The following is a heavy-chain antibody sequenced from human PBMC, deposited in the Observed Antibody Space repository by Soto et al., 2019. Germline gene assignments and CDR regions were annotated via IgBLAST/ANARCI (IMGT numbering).Heavy chain of an antibody. CDR2: IIPIFGTA. CDR3: ARDIGGGDFPYWYFDL. Sequence: SVKVSCKASGGTFSSSAISWVRQAPGQGLEWMGGIIPIFGTANYAQKFQGRVTITADESTSTAYMELSSLRSEDTAVYYCARDIGGGDFPYWYFDLWGRGTPVAVDS. D-gene: IGHD2-21*02. J-gene: IGHJ2*01. V-gene: IGHV1-69*13. CDR1: GGTFSSSA.